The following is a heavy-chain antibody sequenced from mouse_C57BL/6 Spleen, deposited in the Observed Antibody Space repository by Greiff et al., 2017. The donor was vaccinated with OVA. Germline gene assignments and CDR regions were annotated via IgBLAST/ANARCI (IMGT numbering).Heavy chain of an antibody. J-gene: IGHJ2*01. CDR2: IRLKSDNYAT. CDR1: GFTFSNYW. V-gene: IGHV6-3*01. D-gene: IGHD1-1*01. CDR3: TLYYAHYFDY. Sequence: EVKVVESGGGLVQPGGSMKLSCVASGFTFSNYWMNWVRQSPEKGLEWVAQIRLKSDNYATHYAESVKGRFTISRDDSKSSVYLQMNNLRAEDTGIYYCTLYYAHYFDYWGQGTTLTVSS.